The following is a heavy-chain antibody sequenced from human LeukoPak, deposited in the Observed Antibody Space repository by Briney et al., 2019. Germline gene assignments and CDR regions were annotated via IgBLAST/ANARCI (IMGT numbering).Heavy chain of an antibody. V-gene: IGHV1-18*01. CDR3: ARDGGITMIVDFNYYYYMDV. CDR2: ISAYNGNT. CDR1: GYTFTSYG. Sequence: ASVKVSCKASGYTFTSYGISWVRQAPGQGLEWMGWISAYNGNTNYAQKLQGGVTMTTDTSTSTAYMELRSLRSDDTAVYYCARDGGITMIVDFNYYYYMDVWGKGTTVTVSS. D-gene: IGHD3-22*01. J-gene: IGHJ6*03.